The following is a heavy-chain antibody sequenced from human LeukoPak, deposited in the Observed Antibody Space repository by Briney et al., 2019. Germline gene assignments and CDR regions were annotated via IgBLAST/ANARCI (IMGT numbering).Heavy chain of an antibody. Sequence: GGSLRLSCAASGFTVSSNYMSWVRQAPGKGLEWVSVIYSGGSTYYADSVKGRFTISRDNSKNTLYLQMNSLRAEDTAVYYCARDSFGSPPDYYYYYMDVWGKGTTVTVSS. V-gene: IGHV3-66*02. J-gene: IGHJ6*03. CDR2: IYSGGST. CDR1: GFTVSSNY. D-gene: IGHD3-22*01. CDR3: ARDSFGSPPDYYYYYMDV.